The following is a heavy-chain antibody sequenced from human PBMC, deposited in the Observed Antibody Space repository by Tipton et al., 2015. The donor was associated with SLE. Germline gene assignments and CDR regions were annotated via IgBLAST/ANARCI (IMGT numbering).Heavy chain of an antibody. V-gene: IGHV3-23*01. D-gene: IGHD3-10*01. J-gene: IGHJ4*02. CDR3: AKANGWAGGSGTYPYFDY. Sequence: SLRLSCAVSGFTVSAFWMSWVRQAPGKGLEWVSTVDGGGYPYFAHSVKGRFTISRDNSKKTLFLQLNSLRDEDTAIYFCAKANGWAGGSGTYPYFDYWGQGTLVTVSS. CDR2: VDGGGYP. CDR1: GFTVSAFW.